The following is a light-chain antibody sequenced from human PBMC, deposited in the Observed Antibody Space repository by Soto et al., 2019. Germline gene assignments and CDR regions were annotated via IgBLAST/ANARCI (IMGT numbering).Light chain of an antibody. J-gene: IGKJ4*01. Sequence: EIVMTQSPATLSVSPGERATLSCRASQSVTSNLAWYQQKPGQPPSRLIYGASTRATGIPARFSGSGSGTEFTLTISSLQSEDFAVYYCQQYNNWPLTFGGGTKVEIK. CDR2: GAS. CDR1: QSVTSN. V-gene: IGKV3-15*01. CDR3: QQYNNWPLT.